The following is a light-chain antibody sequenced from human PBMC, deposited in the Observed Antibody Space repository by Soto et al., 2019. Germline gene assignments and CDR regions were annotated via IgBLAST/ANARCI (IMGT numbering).Light chain of an antibody. CDR3: QQYSSYPSLT. Sequence: DIQMTQSPSTLSASVGDRVSITCRASQTINNLMAWYQQKPGRAPKLLIYKASNLETGVPSRFSGSGSGIEFTLTISSLQPDDFATYYCQQYSSYPSLTFGGGTKVDIK. CDR2: KAS. CDR1: QTINNL. V-gene: IGKV1-5*03. J-gene: IGKJ4*01.